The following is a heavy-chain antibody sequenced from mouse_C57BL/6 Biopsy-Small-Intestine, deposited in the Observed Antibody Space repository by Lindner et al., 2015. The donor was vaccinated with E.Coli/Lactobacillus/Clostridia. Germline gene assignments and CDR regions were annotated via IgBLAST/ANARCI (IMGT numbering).Heavy chain of an antibody. CDR3: VRPSNYGAMDY. CDR2: IRSKSNNYAT. J-gene: IGHJ4*01. D-gene: IGHD2-5*01. Sequence: VQLQESGGGLVQPKGSLKLSCAASGFSFNTYAMNWVRQAPGKGLEWVARIRSKSNNYATYYADSVKDRFTISRDDSESMLYLQMNNLKTEDTAMYYCVRPSNYGAMDYWGQGTSVTVSS. V-gene: IGHV10-1*01. CDR1: GFSFNTYA.